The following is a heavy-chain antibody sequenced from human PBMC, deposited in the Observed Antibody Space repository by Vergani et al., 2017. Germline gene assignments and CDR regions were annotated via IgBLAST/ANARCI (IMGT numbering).Heavy chain of an antibody. D-gene: IGHD6-19*01. CDR3: ASDTHSGQRADR. CDR1: GGSFSTGGQS. CDR2: IYTSGAT. J-gene: IGHJ5*02. V-gene: IGHV4-61*02. Sequence: QVQLQESGPGLVKSSETLSLTCSVSGGSFSTGGQSWTWLRQSAGKGLEWIGRIYTSGATNYNPSLRSRAIMSVDASKNQFSLTLTSVTAADTAVYYCASDTHSGQRADRWGQGILVTVTS.